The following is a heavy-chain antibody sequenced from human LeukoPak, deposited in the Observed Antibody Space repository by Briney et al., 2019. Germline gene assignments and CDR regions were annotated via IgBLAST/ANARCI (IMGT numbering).Heavy chain of an antibody. V-gene: IGHV3-23*01. J-gene: IGHJ4*02. CDR3: ARQGHYSDYAWYYFDY. D-gene: IGHD4-11*01. CDR2: ISGSGDNT. Sequence: WIRQAPGKGLEWVSSISGSGDNTFYADSVKGRFTISRDNSKNTLSLQMNSLRVEDTAVYYCARQGHYSDYAWYYFDYWGQGTLVTVYS.